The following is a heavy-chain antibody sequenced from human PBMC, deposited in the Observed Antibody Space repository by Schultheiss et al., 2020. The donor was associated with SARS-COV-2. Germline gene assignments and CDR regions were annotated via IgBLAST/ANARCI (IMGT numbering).Heavy chain of an antibody. V-gene: IGHV3-11*05. CDR1: GFTFSDYY. J-gene: IGHJ6*02. Sequence: GESLKISCAASGFTFSDYYMSWIRQAPGKGLEWVSYISSSSSYTNYADSVKGRFTISRDNSKNTLYLQMNSLRAEDTAVYYCAKDLYWHIVVVTNMDVWGQGTTVTVSS. D-gene: IGHD2-21*02. CDR2: ISSSSSYT. CDR3: AKDLYWHIVVVTNMDV.